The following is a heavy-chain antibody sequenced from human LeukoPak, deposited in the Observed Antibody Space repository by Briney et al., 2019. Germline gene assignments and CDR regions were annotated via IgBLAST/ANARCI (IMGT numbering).Heavy chain of an antibody. V-gene: IGHV3-30*02. CDR1: GFTFSSYG. D-gene: IGHD3-22*01. J-gene: IGHJ4*02. CDR2: IRYDGSNK. CDR3: ASVYYYDSSGYSTYYFDY. Sequence: GGSLRLSCAASGFTFSSYGMHWVRQAPGKGLEWVAVIRYDGSNKYYADSVKGRFTISRDNSKNTLYLQMNSLRAEDTAVYYCASVYYYDSSGYSTYYFDYWGQGTLVTVSS.